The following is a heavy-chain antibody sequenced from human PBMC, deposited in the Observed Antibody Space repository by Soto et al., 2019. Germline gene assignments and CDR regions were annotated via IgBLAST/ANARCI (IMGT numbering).Heavy chain of an antibody. CDR3: ARERRDGYDN. CDR1: GYTFTSYD. CDR2: MNPNSGNT. V-gene: IGHV1-8*01. J-gene: IGHJ4*02. Sequence: QVQLVQSGAEVKKPGASVKVSCKASGYTFTSYDINWVRQATGQGLEWMGWMNPNSGNTAYAQKFQGRVTMTSNPSISTAYMELRSLRSADTAVYYCARERRDGYDNWGQGTLVTVSS. D-gene: IGHD5-12*01.